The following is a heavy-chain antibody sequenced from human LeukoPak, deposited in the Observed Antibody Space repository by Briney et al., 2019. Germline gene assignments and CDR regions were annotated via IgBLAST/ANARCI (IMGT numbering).Heavy chain of an antibody. Sequence: GGSLRLSCAASGLTFSSYGMHWVRQAPGKGLEWVAVISYDGSNKYYADSVKGRFTISRDNSKNTLYLQMNSLRAEDTAVYYCAKQLRSGWAPPYYYGMDVWGQGTTVTVSS. CDR2: ISYDGSNK. J-gene: IGHJ6*02. D-gene: IGHD6-19*01. CDR3: AKQLRSGWAPPYYYGMDV. CDR1: GLTFSSYG. V-gene: IGHV3-30*18.